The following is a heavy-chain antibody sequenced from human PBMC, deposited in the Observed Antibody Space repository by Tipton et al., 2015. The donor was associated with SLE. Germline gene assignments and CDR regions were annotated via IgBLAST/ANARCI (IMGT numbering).Heavy chain of an antibody. CDR2: INHSGST. CDR1: GGSFSGYY. D-gene: IGHD6-13*01. V-gene: IGHV4-34*01. J-gene: IGHJ4*02. Sequence: TLSLTCDVNGGSFSGYYWSWIRQPPGKGLEWIGEINHSGSTNYNPSLKSRVTISVDTSKNQFSLKLSSVTAADTAVYYCARGHGIAAAGPFDYWCQGTLVTVSS. CDR3: ARGHGIAAAGPFDY.